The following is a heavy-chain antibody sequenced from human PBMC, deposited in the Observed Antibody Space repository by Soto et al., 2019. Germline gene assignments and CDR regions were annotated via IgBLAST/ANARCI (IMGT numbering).Heavy chain of an antibody. CDR1: GGTFSSYA. V-gene: IGHV1-69*13. CDR2: IIPIFGTA. CDR3: ARDSSPRYGMDV. J-gene: IGHJ6*02. Sequence: ASVKVSCKASGGTFSSYAISWVRQAPGQGLEWMGGIIPIFGTANYAQKFQGRVTITADESTSTAYMELSSLRSEDTAVYYCARDSSPRYGMDVWGQGTMVTVSS.